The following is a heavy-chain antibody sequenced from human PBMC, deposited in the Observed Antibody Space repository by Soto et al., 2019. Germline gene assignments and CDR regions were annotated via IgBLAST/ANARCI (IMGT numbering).Heavy chain of an antibody. J-gene: IGHJ4*02. CDR1: GFPFSTYA. V-gene: IGHV3-23*01. CDR2: ISPTGGST. D-gene: IGHD4-4*01. CDR3: AKAKRGILPTTTGGLDY. Sequence: VQLLESGGNLVQPGGSLRLSCAGSGFPFSTYAVSWVRQTPGKGLEWVSAISPTGGSTYYAASVRGRFIISRDNSKNTVFLQMSGLRAEDTAIYYCAKAKRGILPTTTGGLDYWGQGTVLSVSS.